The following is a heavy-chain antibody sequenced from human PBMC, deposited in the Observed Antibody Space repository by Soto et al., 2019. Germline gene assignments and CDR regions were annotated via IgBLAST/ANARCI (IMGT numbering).Heavy chain of an antibody. CDR1: GYTFTSYA. D-gene: IGHD1-26*01. V-gene: IGHV1-3*01. CDR3: ARSLGVRDYYYYGMDV. CDR2: INAGNGNT. Sequence: ASVKVSCKASGYTFTSYAMHWVRQAPGQRLEWMGWINAGNGNTKYSQKFQGRVTITRDTSASTAYMELSSLRSEDTAVYYCARSLGVRDYYYYGMDVWGQGTKVTVSS. J-gene: IGHJ6*02.